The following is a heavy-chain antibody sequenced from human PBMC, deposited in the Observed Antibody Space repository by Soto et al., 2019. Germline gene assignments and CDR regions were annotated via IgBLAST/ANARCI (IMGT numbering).Heavy chain of an antibody. Sequence: ASVKVSCKASGYTFTSYGISWVRQDPGQGLEWMGWISAYNGNTNYAQKLQGRVTMTADTSTSTAYMELRSLRSDDTAVYYCASSTPPTDDIVVVPAAMVYGAFDIWGQGTMVTVSS. J-gene: IGHJ3*02. CDR3: ASSTPPTDDIVVVPAAMVYGAFDI. D-gene: IGHD2-2*01. CDR2: ISAYNGNT. V-gene: IGHV1-18*01. CDR1: GYTFTSYG.